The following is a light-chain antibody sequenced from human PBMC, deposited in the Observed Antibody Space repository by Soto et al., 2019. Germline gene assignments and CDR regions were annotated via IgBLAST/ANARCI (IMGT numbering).Light chain of an antibody. CDR1: SRDIGVYKY. CDR2: EVS. CDR3: SSYTLPTWV. V-gene: IGLV2-14*01. J-gene: IGLJ3*02. Sequence: QSALTQPASVSGSLGQSITITYSGSSRDIGVYKYVSWYQQYPGKAPKLIIFEVSNRPSGVSDRFSGSKSGSTASLTISGLQAEDEADYYCSSYTLPTWVFGGGTKLTVL.